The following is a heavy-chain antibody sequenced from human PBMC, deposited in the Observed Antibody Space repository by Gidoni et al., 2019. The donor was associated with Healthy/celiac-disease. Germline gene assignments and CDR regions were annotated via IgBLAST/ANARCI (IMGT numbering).Heavy chain of an antibody. CDR3: AKHGTVVTRFDY. V-gene: IGHV3-23*01. CDR2: ISGSGGST. CDR1: GFTFSSYA. Sequence: EVQLLESGGGLVQPGGSMRLSCAASGFTFSSYAMSWVRQAPGKGLEWVSAISGSGGSTYYADSVKGRFTISRDNSKNTLYLQMNSLRAEDTAVYYCAKHGTVVTRFDYWGQGTLVTVSS. D-gene: IGHD2-21*02. J-gene: IGHJ4*02.